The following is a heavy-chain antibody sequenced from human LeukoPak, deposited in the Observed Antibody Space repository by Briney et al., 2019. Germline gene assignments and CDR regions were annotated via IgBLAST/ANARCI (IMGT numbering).Heavy chain of an antibody. J-gene: IGHJ5*02. V-gene: IGHV4-34*01. Sequence: SETLSLTCAVYGGSFSDYYWSWIRQPPGKGREWIGEINHSGSTNYNPSLKSRVTISVDTSKKQFSLKLSSVTDADSAVYYCARRTVTTRGGNWFDPWGQGTLVTVSS. D-gene: IGHD4-11*01. CDR1: GGSFSDYY. CDR3: ARRTVTTRGGNWFDP. CDR2: INHSGST.